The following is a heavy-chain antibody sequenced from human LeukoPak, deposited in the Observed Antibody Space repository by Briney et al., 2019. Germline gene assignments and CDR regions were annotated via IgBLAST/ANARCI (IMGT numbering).Heavy chain of an antibody. V-gene: IGHV3-74*01. CDR3: ARGDYYGSSAYSDY. Sequence: GGSLRLSCAASGFTFSSYWMHWVRQAPGKGLVWVSRINTDGSRTDYADSVKGRFTISRDNAKNTLYLQMNSLRAEDTAVYYCARGDYYGSSAYSDYWGQGTLVTVSS. J-gene: IGHJ4*02. D-gene: IGHD3-22*01. CDR1: GFTFSSYW. CDR2: INTDGSRT.